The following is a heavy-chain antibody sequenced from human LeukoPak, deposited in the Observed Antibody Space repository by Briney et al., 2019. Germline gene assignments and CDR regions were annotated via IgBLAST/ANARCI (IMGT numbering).Heavy chain of an antibody. CDR3: AKVCCSGGSCYPVDY. J-gene: IGHJ4*02. D-gene: IGHD2-15*01. CDR2: ISYDGSNK. CDR1: GFTFSSYG. Sequence: GGSLRLSCAASGFTFSSYGMNWVRQAPGKGLEWVAVISYDGSNKYYADSVKGRFTISRDNSKNTLYLQMNSLRAEDTAVYYCAKVCCSGGSCYPVDYWGQGTLVTVSS. V-gene: IGHV3-30*18.